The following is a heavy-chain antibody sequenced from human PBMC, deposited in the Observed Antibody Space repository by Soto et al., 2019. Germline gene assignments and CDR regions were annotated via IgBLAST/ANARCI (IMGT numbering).Heavy chain of an antibody. Sequence: SETLSLTCTVSGTSISSYYWSCIRQPPGKGLEWIANIHYSGTTNYNPSLASRVTLSVDTSKNQFSLKMTSVTAADRAMYFCARYNSYAIDYWGRGTLVTVSS. CDR2: IHYSGTT. CDR1: GTSISSYY. V-gene: IGHV4-59*01. D-gene: IGHD2-8*01. J-gene: IGHJ4*02. CDR3: ARYNSYAIDY.